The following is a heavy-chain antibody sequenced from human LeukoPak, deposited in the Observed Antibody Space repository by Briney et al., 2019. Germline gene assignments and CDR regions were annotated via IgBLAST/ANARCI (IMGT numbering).Heavy chain of an antibody. CDR3: ARDRDMITFGGANFDY. Sequence: SVKVSCKASGGTFSSYAISWVRQAPGQGLEWMGGIIPIFGTANYAQKFQGRVTITADESTSTAYMELSSLRSDDTAVYYCARDRDMITFGGANFDYWGQGTLVTVSS. CDR1: GGTFSSYA. D-gene: IGHD3-16*01. V-gene: IGHV1-69*13. J-gene: IGHJ4*02. CDR2: IIPIFGTA.